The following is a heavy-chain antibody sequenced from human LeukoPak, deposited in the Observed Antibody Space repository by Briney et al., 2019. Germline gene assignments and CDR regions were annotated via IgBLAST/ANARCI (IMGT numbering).Heavy chain of an antibody. CDR2: INPSGGST. D-gene: IGHD4-17*01. CDR3: ARSPTVTTRRLEY. CDR1: GYTFTTYY. Sequence: GASVKVSCKASGYTFTTYYMHWVRQAPGQGLEWMGIINPSGGSTSYAQRLQGRVTMTRDTSTSTVYMELSSLRSEDTAVYYCARSPTVTTRRLEYWGQGTLVTVSS. V-gene: IGHV1-46*01. J-gene: IGHJ4*02.